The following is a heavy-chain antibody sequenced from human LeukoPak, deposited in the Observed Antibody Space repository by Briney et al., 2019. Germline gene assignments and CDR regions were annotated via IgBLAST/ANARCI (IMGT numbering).Heavy chain of an antibody. CDR1: GFIFGKYW. CDR2: IKLDGSEK. CDR3: ARDHFGRDYYYYGMDV. V-gene: IGHV3-7*03. J-gene: IGHJ6*02. D-gene: IGHD3-10*01. Sequence: GRSLRLSCAASGFIFGKYWMSWVRQAPGKGLEWVANIKLDGSEKNYVDSVKGRFTISRDNTKNSLYLQMNSLRAEDTAVYYCARDHFGRDYYYYGMDVWGQGTTVTVSS.